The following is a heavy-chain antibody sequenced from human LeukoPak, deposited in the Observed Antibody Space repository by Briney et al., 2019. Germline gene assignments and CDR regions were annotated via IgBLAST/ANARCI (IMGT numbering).Heavy chain of an antibody. V-gene: IGHV3-23*01. Sequence: PGGSLRLSCAASGFTFSSYAMSWVRQAPGKGLEWVSAISGSGGSTYYADSVKGRFTISRDNSKNTLYLQMNSLRAEDTAVYYCAKAGIRDSSGYLKTQLDAFDIWGQGTMVTVSS. J-gene: IGHJ3*02. CDR2: ISGSGGST. CDR1: GFTFSSYA. CDR3: AKAGIRDSSGYLKTQLDAFDI. D-gene: IGHD3-22*01.